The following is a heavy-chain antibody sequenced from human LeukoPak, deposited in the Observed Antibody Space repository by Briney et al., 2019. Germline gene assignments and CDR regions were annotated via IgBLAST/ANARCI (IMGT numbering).Heavy chain of an antibody. Sequence: PGGSLRLSCAASGFTFNNYGMHWVRQAPGKGLEWVAFIRYNGNNQYYADSVKGRFTISRDNSKNTLYLQMNSLKGDDTAVYYCAKDSAFYYIDFGGKGTTVIISS. CDR2: IRYNGNNQ. J-gene: IGHJ6*03. CDR1: GFTFNNYG. V-gene: IGHV3-30*02. CDR3: AKDSAFYYIDF. D-gene: IGHD3-10*01.